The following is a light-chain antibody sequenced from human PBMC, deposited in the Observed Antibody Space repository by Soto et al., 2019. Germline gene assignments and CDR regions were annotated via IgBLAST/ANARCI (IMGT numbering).Light chain of an antibody. J-gene: IGLJ1*01. CDR2: GTS. V-gene: IGLV1-40*01. CDR1: SSNIGAGYD. CDR3: QSYASSLSGFV. Sequence: QSVLTQPPSVSGAPGQRVTIYCTGSSSNIGAGYDVHWYQQLPGPAPKLLIYGTSNRPSGVPDRFSGSKSGTSASLAITGLQAEDEADYYCQSYASSLSGFVFGTGTKLPVL.